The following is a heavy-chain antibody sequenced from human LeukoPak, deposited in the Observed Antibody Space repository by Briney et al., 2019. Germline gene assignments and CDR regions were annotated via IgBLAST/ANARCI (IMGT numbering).Heavy chain of an antibody. CDR2: IRYDGSNK. Sequence: GGSLRLSCAASGFTFSSYGMHWVRQAPGKGLEWVAFIRYDGSNKYYADSVKGRFTISRDNAKNSLYLQMNSLRAEDTAVYYCAREQYDFWSGYYVFPMGYYYYYMDVWGKGTTVTVSS. CDR1: GFTFSSYG. CDR3: AREQYDFWSGYYVFPMGYYYYYMDV. J-gene: IGHJ6*03. D-gene: IGHD3-3*01. V-gene: IGHV3-30*02.